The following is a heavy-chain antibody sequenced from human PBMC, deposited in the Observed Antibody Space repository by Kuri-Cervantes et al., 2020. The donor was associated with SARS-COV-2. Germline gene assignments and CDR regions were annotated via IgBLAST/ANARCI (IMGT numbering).Heavy chain of an antibody. CDR3: ASRGNSRNWYFDL. V-gene: IGHV3-11*03. J-gene: IGHJ2*01. CDR2: ISSSSSYT. CDR1: GFTFSDYY. Sequence: GESLKTSCAASGFTFSDYYMSWNRRAPGKGLEWVSYISSSSSYTNYADSVKGRFTISRDNAKNSLYLQMNSLRAEDTAVYYCASRGNSRNWYFDLWGRGTLVTVSS. D-gene: IGHD2/OR15-2a*01.